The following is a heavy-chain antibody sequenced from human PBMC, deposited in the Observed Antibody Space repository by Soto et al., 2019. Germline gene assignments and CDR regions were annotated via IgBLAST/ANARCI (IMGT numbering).Heavy chain of an antibody. J-gene: IGHJ5*02. D-gene: IGHD4-17*01. CDR2: IKTRLDGETI. CDR1: GFTFSNAW. Sequence: PGGSLRLSCAAPGFTFSNAWMNWVRQAPGKGLEWVARIKTRLDGETIDYAAPVKGRFTISRDDSKNTLYLQMSSLKVEDTAIYYCTTKQLRGDYRGLDPWGRGTQVTVSS. CDR3: TTKQLRGDYRGLDP. V-gene: IGHV3-15*07.